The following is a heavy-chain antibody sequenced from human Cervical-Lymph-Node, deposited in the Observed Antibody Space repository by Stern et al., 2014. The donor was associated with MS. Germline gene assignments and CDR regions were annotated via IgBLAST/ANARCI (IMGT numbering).Heavy chain of an antibody. J-gene: IGHJ4*02. CDR2: ISAYNGNT. D-gene: IGHD3-22*01. CDR1: GYTFTSYG. Sequence: VQLVESGAEVKKPGASVKVSCKASGYTFTSYGISWVRQAPGQGLEWIGWISAYNGNTNYAQKLQGRVTMTTDTSTSTAYMELRSLRSDDTAVYYCARVTSAYYYDSSGYYYWGQGTLVTVSS. CDR3: ARVTSAYYYDSSGYYY. V-gene: IGHV1-18*01.